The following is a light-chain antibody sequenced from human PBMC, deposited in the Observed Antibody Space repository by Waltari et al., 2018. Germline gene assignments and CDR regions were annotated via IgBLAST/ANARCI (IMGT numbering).Light chain of an antibody. J-gene: IGKJ1*01. Sequence: DIQMTQSPSTLSASVGDRVTITCRASPSVNSWVAWYQQKPGKAPKLLIFKASILESGVPSRFSGSGSGTEFTLTISSLQPDDFATYHCQQYDSYWTFGQGTKVEIK. CDR1: PSVNSW. CDR2: KAS. CDR3: QQYDSYWT. V-gene: IGKV1-5*03.